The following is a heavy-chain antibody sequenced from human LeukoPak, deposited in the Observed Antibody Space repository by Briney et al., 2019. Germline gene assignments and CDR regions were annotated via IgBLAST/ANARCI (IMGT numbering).Heavy chain of an antibody. J-gene: IGHJ5*02. D-gene: IGHD6-25*01. Sequence: GGSLRLSCAASGFTFSSYAMSWVRQAPGKGLEWVSAISGSGSNTYYADSVKGRFTTSRDNSKNTLSLQMNNLRDEDTAVYYCAKDLSPAAAWGQGTLVTVSS. CDR3: AKDLSPAAA. CDR2: ISGSGSNT. CDR1: GFTFSSYA. V-gene: IGHV3-23*01.